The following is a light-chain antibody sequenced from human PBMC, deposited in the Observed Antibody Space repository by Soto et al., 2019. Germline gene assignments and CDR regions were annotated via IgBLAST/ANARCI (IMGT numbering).Light chain of an antibody. CDR3: SSYASSSTLVL. V-gene: IGLV2-14*01. CDR1: SSDVGGSNH. J-gene: IGLJ3*02. CDR2: DVS. Sequence: QSALTQPASVSGSPGQSITISCTGTSSDVGGSNHVSWYQQHPGKAPKLMIFDVSNRPSGVSNRFSGSKSGNTASLTISVLQAEDEADYYCSSYASSSTLVLFGGGTKLTVL.